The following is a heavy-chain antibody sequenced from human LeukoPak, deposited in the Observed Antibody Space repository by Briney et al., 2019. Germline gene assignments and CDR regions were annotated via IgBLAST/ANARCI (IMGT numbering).Heavy chain of an antibody. CDR1: GFTFSSYA. V-gene: IGHV3-23*01. CDR3: ANDYDFWSGYYGNIDY. J-gene: IGHJ4*02. D-gene: IGHD3-3*01. Sequence: PGGSLRLSCAASGFTFSSYAMSWVRQAPGKGLEWVSAISGSGGSTYYADSVKGRFTISRDNSKNTLYLQMNSLRAEDTAVYYCANDYDFWSGYYGNIDYWGQGTLVTVSS. CDR2: ISGSGGST.